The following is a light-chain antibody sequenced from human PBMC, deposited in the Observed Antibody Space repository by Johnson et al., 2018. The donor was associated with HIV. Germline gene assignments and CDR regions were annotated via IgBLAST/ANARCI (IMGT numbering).Light chain of an antibody. V-gene: IGLV1-51*02. CDR3: GTWDSSLSAYV. CDR2: EDN. J-gene: IGLJ1*01. Sequence: QSVLTQPPSVSATPGQKVTISCSGSSSNIGNNYVSWYQQLPGTAPKLLIYEDNKRPSGIPGRFSGSKSGTSATLGITGLQTGDEADYYCGTWDSSLSAYVCGTGTKVTVL. CDR1: SSNIGNNY.